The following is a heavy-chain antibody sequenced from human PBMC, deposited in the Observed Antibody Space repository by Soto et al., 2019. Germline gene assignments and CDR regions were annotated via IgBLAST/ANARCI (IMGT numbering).Heavy chain of an antibody. V-gene: IGHV2-5*02. J-gene: IGHJ5*02. Sequence: SGPTLVNPTQNLTLTCAFSGFSLTNPTVGVGWFRQPPGKALEWLAFVYWDDDVRYSPSLKARLTISKDTSNTRVVLSMTNMDPADTGTYYCARKPDDANWFDPWGQGTLVTVSS. CDR3: ARKPDDANWFDP. CDR1: GFSLTNPTVG. CDR2: VYWDDDV. D-gene: IGHD1-1*01.